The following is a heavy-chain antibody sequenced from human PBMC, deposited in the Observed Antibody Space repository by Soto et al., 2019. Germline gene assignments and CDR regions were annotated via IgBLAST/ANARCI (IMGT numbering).Heavy chain of an antibody. CDR1: GFTFSTVA. V-gene: IGHV3-23*01. D-gene: IGHD1-1*01. Sequence: DVQLLESGGGLVQPGGSLRLSCVASGFTFSTVARTWVRQAPGKGLEWVSSISDNGGNTDYADSVRGRFTLSRDNSKNTLYLQMNHLKAEDTVVYYCAKLYWNPRYFDYWGQGARVTISS. CDR2: ISDNGGNT. J-gene: IGHJ4*02. CDR3: AKLYWNPRYFDY.